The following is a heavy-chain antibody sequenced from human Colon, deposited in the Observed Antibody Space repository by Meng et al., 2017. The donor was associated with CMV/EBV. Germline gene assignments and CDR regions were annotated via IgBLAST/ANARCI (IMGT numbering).Heavy chain of an antibody. J-gene: IGHJ1*01. D-gene: IGHD3-16*01. CDR1: GYSFTGYY. CDR3: ASHSSYVWGSHH. V-gene: IGHV1-2*02. Sequence: VLLGQSGAEVRMPGASVKASCKASGYSFTGYYIHWVRQAPGQGLEWMGWMDPTTGRTDYAQKFQGTVTMTRDTSISTAYLELSRLTSDDTAVYYCASHSSYVWGSHHWGQGTLVTVSS. CDR2: MDPTTGRT.